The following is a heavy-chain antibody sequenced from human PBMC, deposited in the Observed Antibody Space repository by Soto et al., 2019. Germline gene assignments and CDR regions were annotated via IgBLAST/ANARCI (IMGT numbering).Heavy chain of an antibody. V-gene: IGHV1-2*04. CDR2: INPNSGGT. CDR1: GYTFTGYY. J-gene: IGHJ6*02. CDR3: ARFDAGYYFYYGMDV. Sequence: ASVKVSCKASGYTFTGYYMHWVRQAPGQGLEWMGWINPNSGGTNYAQKFQGWVTMTRDTSISTAYMELSRLRSDDTAVYYCARFDAGYYFYYGMDVWGQGTTVTVSS. D-gene: IGHD3-10*01.